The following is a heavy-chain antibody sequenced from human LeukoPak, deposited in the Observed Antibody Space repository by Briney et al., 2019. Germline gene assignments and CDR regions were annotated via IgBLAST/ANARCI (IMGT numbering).Heavy chain of an antibody. CDR1: GITFSDYY. CDR3: AKEPAPDSSGWYAGVY. D-gene: IGHD6-19*01. J-gene: IGHJ4*02. Sequence: PGGSLRLSCAASGITFSDYYMNWVRQVPGKGLEWVSIIGTSSSPIYYADSVKGRFTISGDDAKNTLYLEMSSLRAEDTAVYYCAKEPAPDSSGWYAGVYWGQGTLVTVSS. CDR2: IGTSSSPI. V-gene: IGHV3-48*01.